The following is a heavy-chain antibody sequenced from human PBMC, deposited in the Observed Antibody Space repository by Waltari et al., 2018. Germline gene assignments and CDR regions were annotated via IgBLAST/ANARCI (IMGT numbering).Heavy chain of an antibody. V-gene: IGHV4-59*12. J-gene: IGHJ4*02. CDR1: GDFPSDDH. CDR3: ARVPSNDCDSIGWGFFDQ. D-gene: IGHD3-22*01. CDR2: LQNTGAT. Sequence: QVQLQESGTGLVKPSETLSLTCTVSGDFPSDDHWTWIRRAPGKGLEGIAYLQNTGATNGSASPQYRPTISTGTSMSHFSLRLTFVTDVDSAVYDYARVPSNDCDSIGWGFFDQWGQGILVTVSS.